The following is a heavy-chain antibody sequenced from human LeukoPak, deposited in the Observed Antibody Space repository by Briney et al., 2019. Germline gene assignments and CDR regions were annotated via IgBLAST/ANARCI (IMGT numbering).Heavy chain of an antibody. D-gene: IGHD3-3*01. CDR2: IYYSGST. V-gene: IGHV4-59*01. J-gene: IGHJ3*02. CDR1: GGSISSYY. CDR3: ARGLEWTSPGAFCI. Sequence: SETLSLTCTVSGGSISSYYWSWIRQPPGKGLEWIGYIYYSGSTNYNPSLKSRVTISVDTSKNQFSLKLSSVTAADTAVYYCARGLEWTSPGAFCIWGQGKMVTVSS.